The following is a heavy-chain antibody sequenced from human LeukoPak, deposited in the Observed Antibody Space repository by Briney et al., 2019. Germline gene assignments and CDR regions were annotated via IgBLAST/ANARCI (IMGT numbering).Heavy chain of an antibody. V-gene: IGHV3-23*01. Sequence: GGSLRLSCAASGFTFSSYAMSWVRQAPGKGLEWVSAISGSGGSTYYADSVKGRFTISRDNSKNTLYLQMNSLRAEDTAVYYCAKSTDNALELLLDYWGQGTLVTVSS. D-gene: IGHD1-7*01. J-gene: IGHJ4*02. CDR3: AKSTDNALELLLDY. CDR1: GFTFSSYA. CDR2: ISGSGGST.